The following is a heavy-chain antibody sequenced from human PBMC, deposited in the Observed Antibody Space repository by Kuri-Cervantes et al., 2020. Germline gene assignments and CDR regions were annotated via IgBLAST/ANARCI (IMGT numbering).Heavy chain of an antibody. CDR1: GGTFSSYT. V-gene: IGHV1-69*02. J-gene: IGHJ6*02. CDR3: ARVIRSWGGNYYYYGMDV. CDR2: IIPILGIA. D-gene: IGHD7-27*01. Sequence: SVKVSCKASGGTFSSYTISWVRQAPGQGLEWMGRIIPILGIANYAQKFQGRVTITADKSTSTAYMELSRLRSDDTAVYYCARVIRSWGGNYYYYGMDVWGQGTTVTVSS.